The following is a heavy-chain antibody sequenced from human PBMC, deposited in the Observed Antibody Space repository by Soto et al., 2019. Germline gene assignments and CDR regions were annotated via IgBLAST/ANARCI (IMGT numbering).Heavy chain of an antibody. Sequence: GGSLRLSCAASGFTFSSYSMNWVRQAPGKGLEWVSSISSSSSYIYYADSVKGRFTISRDNAKNSLYLQMNSLRAEDTAVYYCASPETMVRVYGFDPWGQGTLVTVSS. D-gene: IGHD3-10*01. CDR1: GFTFSSYS. V-gene: IGHV3-21*01. CDR2: ISSSSSYI. J-gene: IGHJ5*02. CDR3: ASPETMVRVYGFDP.